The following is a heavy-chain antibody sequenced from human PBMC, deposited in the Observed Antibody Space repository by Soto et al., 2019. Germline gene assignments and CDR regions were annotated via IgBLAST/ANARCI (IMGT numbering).Heavy chain of an antibody. J-gene: IGHJ4*02. CDR2: ISYDGSNK. CDR3: AKVARILWFGELSYFDY. CDR1: GFTFSSYG. D-gene: IGHD3-10*01. Sequence: QVQLVESGGGVVQPGRSLRLSCAASGFTFSSYGMHWVRQAPGKGLEWVAVISYDGSNKYYADSVKGRFTISRDNSKNTLYLQMNSLRAEDTAVYYCAKVARILWFGELSYFDYWGQGTLVTVSS. V-gene: IGHV3-30*18.